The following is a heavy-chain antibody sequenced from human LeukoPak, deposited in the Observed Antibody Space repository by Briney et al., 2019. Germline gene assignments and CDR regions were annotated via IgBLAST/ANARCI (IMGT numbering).Heavy chain of an antibody. CDR1: GFSFTNFW. CDR2: IHPEGNEK. CDR3: AKVRRPGGFDY. Sequence: GGSLRLSCAVSGFSFTNFWMSWVRQAPGRGLEWVANIHPEGNEKYHVESVKGRFTISRDITKNLLFLQMNGLRVEDTAVYYCAKVRRPGGFDYWGQGTLVTVSS. V-gene: IGHV3-7*01. D-gene: IGHD3-10*01. J-gene: IGHJ4*02.